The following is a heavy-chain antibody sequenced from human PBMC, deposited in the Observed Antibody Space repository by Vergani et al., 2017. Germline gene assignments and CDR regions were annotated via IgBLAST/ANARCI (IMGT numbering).Heavy chain of an antibody. J-gene: IGHJ6*02. V-gene: IGHV3-23*04. CDR3: AKWSGVVDYYYGMDV. CDR2: ISGSGGST. Sequence: EVQLVESGGGLVQPGGSLRLSCAASGFTFSDHYMDWVRQAPGKGLEWVSAISGSGGSTYYADSVKGRFTISRDNSKNTLYLQMNSLRAEDTAVYYCAKWSGVVDYYYGMDVWGQGTTVTVSS. D-gene: IGHD3-3*01. CDR1: GFTFSDHY.